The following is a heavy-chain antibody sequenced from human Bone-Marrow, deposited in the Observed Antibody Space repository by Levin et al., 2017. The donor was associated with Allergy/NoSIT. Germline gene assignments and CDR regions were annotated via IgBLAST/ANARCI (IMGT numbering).Heavy chain of an antibody. J-gene: IGHJ4*02. CDR3: ARESHSGYDGLDY. V-gene: IGHV1-2*02. Sequence: GESLKISCKASGYTFTGYYMHWVRQAPGQGLEWMGWINPNSGGTNYAQKFQGRVTMTRDTSISTAYMELSRLRSDDTAVYYCARESHSGYDGLDYWGQGTLVTVSS. CDR1: GYTFTGYY. CDR2: INPNSGGT. D-gene: IGHD5-12*01.